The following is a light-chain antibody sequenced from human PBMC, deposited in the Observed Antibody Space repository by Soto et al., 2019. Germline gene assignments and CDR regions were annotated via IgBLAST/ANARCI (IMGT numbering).Light chain of an antibody. Sequence: EIVMTQSPATLSVSPGERATRSCRASQSVSYNLAGYQQTPGQAPRLLIYGASTRATGVPARFSGSGSGTEFTLTISSLQSEDFAVYYCLQYNNWLTWTFGQGTKVEIK. CDR3: LQYNNWLTWT. CDR1: QSVSYN. V-gene: IGKV3-15*01. CDR2: GAS. J-gene: IGKJ1*01.